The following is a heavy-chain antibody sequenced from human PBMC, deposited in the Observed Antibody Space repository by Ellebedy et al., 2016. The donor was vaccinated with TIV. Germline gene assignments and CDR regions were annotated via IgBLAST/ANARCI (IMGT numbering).Heavy chain of an antibody. J-gene: IGHJ6*03. V-gene: IGHV3-21*01. D-gene: IGHD3-10*01. Sequence: GESLKISCAASGFAFGGFAMNWVRQAPGKGLQWVSSISYNGDETFYADSVRGRFTISSDNAMNSLYLKINSLRAEDAAVYYCVRFPRGAPFADYLYYMDVWGKGIMVTVSS. CDR2: ISYNGDET. CDR3: VRFPRGAPFADYLYYMDV. CDR1: GFAFGGFA.